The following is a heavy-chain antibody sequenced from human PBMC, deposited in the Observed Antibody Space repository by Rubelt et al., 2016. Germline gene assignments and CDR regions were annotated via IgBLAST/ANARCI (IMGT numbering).Heavy chain of an antibody. D-gene: IGHD3-3*01. CDR2: IIPILGIA. CDR1: SSYA. J-gene: IGHJ3*02. Sequence: SSYAISRVRQAPGQGLEWMGRIIPILGIANYAQKFQGRVTITADKSTSTAYMELSSLRSEDTAVYYCARGGRSDAFDIWGQGTMVTVSS. V-gene: IGHV1-69*04. CDR3: ARGGRSDAFDI.